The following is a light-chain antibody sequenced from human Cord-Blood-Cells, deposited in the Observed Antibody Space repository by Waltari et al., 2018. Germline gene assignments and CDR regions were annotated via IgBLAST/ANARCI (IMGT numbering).Light chain of an antibody. J-gene: IGLJ2*01. Sequence: QTALTQPASVSGSPGQSITITCTGTSSDVGGYNLFAWYQQHPGKAPKLMIYEGSQRPSGVSNRFSGSKSGTTASLTISGLQAEDEADYYCCTYAGSSSVVFGGGTKLTVL. V-gene: IGLV2-23*01. CDR1: SSDVGGYNL. CDR2: EGS. CDR3: CTYAGSSSVV.